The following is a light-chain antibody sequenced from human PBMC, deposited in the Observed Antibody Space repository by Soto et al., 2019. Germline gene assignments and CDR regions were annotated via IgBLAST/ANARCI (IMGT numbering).Light chain of an antibody. CDR1: SSNIGTGYD. V-gene: IGLV1-40*01. Sequence: QAVVTQPPSVSGAPGQRVTISCTGSSSNIGTGYDIHWYQQLPGTAPKLHIYGNNNRPSGVPDRFSGSKSGTSASLAITGLQAEDEADYYCQSYDSSLSGVVFGGGTKLTVL. J-gene: IGLJ2*01. CDR2: GNN. CDR3: QSYDSSLSGVV.